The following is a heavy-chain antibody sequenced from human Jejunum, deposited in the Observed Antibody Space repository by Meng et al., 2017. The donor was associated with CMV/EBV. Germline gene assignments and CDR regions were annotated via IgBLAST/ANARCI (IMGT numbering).Heavy chain of an antibody. V-gene: IGHV1-2*02. Sequence: GYPFTDSYIPWVRQAPEQGLACMGWLNPNTGGTVYAPNFQGRVTMTRYTSFSTAYLEMNSLTSDDTAVYYCARFIPAPQGGDYWGQGTRVTVSS. CDR3: ARFIPAPQGGDY. CDR2: LNPNTGGT. J-gene: IGHJ4*02. CDR1: GYPFTDSY. D-gene: IGHD6-6*01.